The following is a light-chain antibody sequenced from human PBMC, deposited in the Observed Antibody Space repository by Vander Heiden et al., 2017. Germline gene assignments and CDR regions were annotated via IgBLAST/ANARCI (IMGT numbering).Light chain of an antibody. J-gene: IGKJ1*01. CDR1: QSISSW. CDR3: QQYNSYWT. V-gene: IGKV1-5*03. CDR2: KAS. Sequence: DIQMTQSPSTLSASVGDRVTIPCRASQSISSWLAWYQQKPGKAPKLLIYKASSLESGVPSRFSGSGSGTEFTLTISSLQPDDSATYYCQQYNSYWTFGQGTKVEIK.